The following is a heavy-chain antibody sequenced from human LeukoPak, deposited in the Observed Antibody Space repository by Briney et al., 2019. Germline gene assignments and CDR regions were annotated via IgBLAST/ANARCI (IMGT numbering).Heavy chain of an antibody. D-gene: IGHD3-10*01. CDR1: GFTFSDYY. CDR3: AKDYSYYGSGQRGKLFDY. Sequence: GGSLRLSCAASGFTFSDYYMSWIRQAPGKGLEWVSAISGSGGSTYYADSVKGRFTISRDNSKNTLYLQMNSLRAEDTAVYYCAKDYSYYGSGQRGKLFDYWGQGTLVTVSS. V-gene: IGHV3-23*01. CDR2: ISGSGGST. J-gene: IGHJ4*02.